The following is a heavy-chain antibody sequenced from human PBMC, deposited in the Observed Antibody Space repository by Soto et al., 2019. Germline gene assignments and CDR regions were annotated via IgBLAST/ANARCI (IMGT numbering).Heavy chain of an antibody. D-gene: IGHD3-3*01. J-gene: IGHJ4*02. V-gene: IGHV3-23*01. CDR2: ISGGGANT. Sequence: GGSLRLSCAASRFTFSTFAMSWVRQSPGKGLEWVAAISGGGANTYYADSVKGRFTISRDNSKNTLYLQMDSLRAEDTAIYFCAKDSYSDFWSGHYYYFDFWGQGTLVTVSS. CDR1: RFTFSTFA. CDR3: AKDSYSDFWSGHYYYFDF.